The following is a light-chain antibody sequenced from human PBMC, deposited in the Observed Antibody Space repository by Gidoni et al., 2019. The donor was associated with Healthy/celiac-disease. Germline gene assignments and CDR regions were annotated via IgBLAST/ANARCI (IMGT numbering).Light chain of an antibody. J-gene: IGKJ3*01. CDR1: QSVSSY. CDR3: QQRSNWPRT. V-gene: IGKV3-11*01. CDR2: DAS. Sequence: ESVLTQSPATLSLSPGERATLYCRASQSVSSYLAWYQQKPGQAPRLLIYDASNRATGIPARFSGSGSGTDFTLTISSLEPEDFAVYYCQQRSNWPRTFGPGTKVDIK.